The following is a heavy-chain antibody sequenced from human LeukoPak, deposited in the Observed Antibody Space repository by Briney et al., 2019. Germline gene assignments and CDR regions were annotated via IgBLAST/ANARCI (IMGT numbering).Heavy chain of an antibody. Sequence: GGSLRLSCAASGFTFSDYYMSWIRQAPGKGLEWVSYISSSGSTIYYADSVKGRFTISRDNAKNSLYLQMNSLRAEDTAVYYCARQVEFGGVDVITPASGGYYYMDVWGKGTTVTVSS. D-gene: IGHD3-16*01. J-gene: IGHJ6*03. CDR3: ARQVEFGGVDVITPASGGYYYMDV. V-gene: IGHV3-11*04. CDR1: GFTFSDYY. CDR2: ISSSGSTI.